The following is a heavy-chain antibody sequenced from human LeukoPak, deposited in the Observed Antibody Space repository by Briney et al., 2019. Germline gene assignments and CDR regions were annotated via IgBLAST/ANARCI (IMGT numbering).Heavy chain of an antibody. CDR2: ISGSGGST. J-gene: IGHJ4*02. CDR3: AKSRESYWVPEFDY. V-gene: IGHV3-23*01. D-gene: IGHD1-26*01. CDR1: GFTFSSYS. Sequence: PGGSLRLSCAASGFTFSSYSMNWVRQAPGKGLEWVSAISGSGGSTYYADSVKGRFTISRDNSKNTLYLQMNSLRAEDTAVYYCAKSRESYWVPEFDYWGQGTLVTVSS.